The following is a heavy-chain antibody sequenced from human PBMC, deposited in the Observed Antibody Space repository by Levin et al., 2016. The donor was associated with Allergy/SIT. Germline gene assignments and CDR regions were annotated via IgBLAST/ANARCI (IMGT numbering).Heavy chain of an antibody. J-gene: IGHJ3*02. Sequence: ASVKVSCKASKYVFTGYYMHWVRQAPGQGIEWMGWINPNSGGTNYAQKFQGRVTMTRDTSISTAYMDLSRLRSDDTAVYYCARDRRYCADGLCSRGGAFDIWGQGTVVTVSS. CDR3: ARDRRYCADGLCSRGGAFDI. CDR1: KYVFTGYY. CDR2: INPNSGGT. V-gene: IGHV1-2*02. D-gene: IGHD2-8*01.